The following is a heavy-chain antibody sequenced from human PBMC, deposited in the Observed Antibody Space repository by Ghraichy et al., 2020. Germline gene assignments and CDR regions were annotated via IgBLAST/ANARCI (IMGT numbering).Heavy chain of an antibody. CDR2: IGSGRSSS. D-gene: IGHD2-15*01. J-gene: IGHJ4*02. CDR1: GFTFSSYS. CDR3: VRAGCSGRTCTFYN. V-gene: IGHV3-48*04. Sequence: GGSLRLSCVATGFTFSSYSMNWVRQAPGKGLEWVSYIGSGRSSSYYADSVKGRFTISRDNAKNSVYLDMNSLRAEDTALYYCVRAGCSGRTCTFYNWGQGALVTVSS.